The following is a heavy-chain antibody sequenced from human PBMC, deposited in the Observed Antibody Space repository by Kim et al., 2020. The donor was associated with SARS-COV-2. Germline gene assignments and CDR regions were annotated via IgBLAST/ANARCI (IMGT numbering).Heavy chain of an antibody. CDR3: AKDGPYYDILTAGMDV. CDR1: GFTFDYYA. D-gene: IGHD3-9*01. Sequence: GGSLRLSCAASGFTFDYYAMHWVRQAPGKGLEWVSGISWNSGSIGYADSVKGRFTISRDNAKNSLYLQMNSLRAEDTALYYCAKDGPYYDILTAGMDVWGQGTTVTVAS. J-gene: IGHJ6*02. CDR2: ISWNSGSI. V-gene: IGHV3-9*01.